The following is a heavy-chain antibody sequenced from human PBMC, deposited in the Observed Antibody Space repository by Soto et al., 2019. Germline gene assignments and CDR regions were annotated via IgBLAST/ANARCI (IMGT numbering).Heavy chain of an antibody. CDR2: IYNSGTT. D-gene: IGHD3-10*01. CDR3: AREPISTPRGVTQVDP. Sequence: PSETLSLTCTVSGGSVSSGSYYWSWIRQPPGKGLEWIGYIYNSGTTFYNPSLGSRVTMSLDAAKNHFSLELRSVTVADTAVYYCAREPISTPRGVTQVDPWGQGTQVTAPQ. CDR1: GGSVSSGSYY. V-gene: IGHV4-61*03. J-gene: IGHJ5*02.